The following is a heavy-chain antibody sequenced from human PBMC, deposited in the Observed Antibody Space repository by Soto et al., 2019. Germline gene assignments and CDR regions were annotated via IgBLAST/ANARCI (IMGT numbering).Heavy chain of an antibody. CDR3: ARDSRIHQIPGWFDP. V-gene: IGHV1-69*13. J-gene: IGHJ5*02. CDR1: GGTFSSYA. Sequence: ASVKVSCKASGGTFSSYAISWVRQAPGQGLEWMGGIIPIFGTANYAQKFQGRVTITADESTSTAYMELSSLRSEDTAVYYCARDSRIHQIPGWFDPWGQGTLVTVSS. D-gene: IGHD5-18*01. CDR2: IIPIFGTA.